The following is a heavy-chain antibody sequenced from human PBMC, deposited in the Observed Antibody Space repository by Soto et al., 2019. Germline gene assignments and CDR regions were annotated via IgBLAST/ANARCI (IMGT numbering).Heavy chain of an antibody. CDR2: ISAYNGNT. Sequence: ASVKVSCKASGYTFTSYGISWVRQAPGQGLERMGWISAYNGNTNYAQKLQGRVTMTTDTSTSTAYMELRSLRSDDTAVYYCSRDLGYCSSTSCYRGGWFDPWGQGTLVTVSS. CDR1: GYTFTSYG. J-gene: IGHJ5*02. D-gene: IGHD2-2*01. CDR3: SRDLGYCSSTSCYRGGWFDP. V-gene: IGHV1-18*01.